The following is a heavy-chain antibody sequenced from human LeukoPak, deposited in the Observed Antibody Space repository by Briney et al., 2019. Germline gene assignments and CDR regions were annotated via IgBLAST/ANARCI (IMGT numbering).Heavy chain of an antibody. CDR2: IYSTGST. J-gene: IGHJ4*02. CDR1: GRSINFYY. D-gene: IGHD6-13*01. Sequence: SETLSLTCTVSGRSINFYYWNWIRQPAGKGLEWIGRIYSTGSTNYSPSLKSRVTMSVDKSKNQFSLNLSSVTAADTAVYYCARGIADPYSLDSWAQGTLVTVSS. CDR3: ARGIADPYSLDS. V-gene: IGHV4-4*07.